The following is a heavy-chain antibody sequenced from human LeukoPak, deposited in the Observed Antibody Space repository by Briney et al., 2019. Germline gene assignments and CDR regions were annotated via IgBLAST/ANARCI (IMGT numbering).Heavy chain of an antibody. CDR3: ARDRYYDSSGYYGAFDI. D-gene: IGHD3-22*01. Sequence: GGSLRLSCAASGFTVSSNYMSWVRQAPGKGLEWVSVIYSGGSTYYADSVKGRFTISRDNSKNTLYLQMSSLRAEDTAVYYCARDRYYDSSGYYGAFDIWGQGTMVTVPS. CDR1: GFTVSSNY. CDR2: IYSGGST. V-gene: IGHV3-53*01. J-gene: IGHJ3*02.